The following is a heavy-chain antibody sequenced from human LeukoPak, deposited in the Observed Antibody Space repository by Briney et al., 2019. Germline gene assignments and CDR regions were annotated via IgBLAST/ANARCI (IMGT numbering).Heavy chain of an antibody. Sequence: PGGSLRLSCAVSGITLSNYGMSWVRQAPGKGLEWVSYISSSGSTIYYADSVKGRFTISRDNAKNSLYLQMNSLRAEDTAVYYCARDYSSTSRNAFDIWGQGTMVTVSS. CDR3: ARDYSSTSRNAFDI. D-gene: IGHD2-2*01. CDR1: GITLSNYG. J-gene: IGHJ3*02. CDR2: ISSSGSTI. V-gene: IGHV3-11*01.